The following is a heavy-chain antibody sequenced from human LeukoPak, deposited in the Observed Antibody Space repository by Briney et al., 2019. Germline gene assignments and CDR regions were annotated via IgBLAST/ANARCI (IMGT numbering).Heavy chain of an antibody. V-gene: IGHV4-34*01. Sequence: SETLSLTCAVYGGSFSGYYWSWIRQPPGQGLEWIGEISHSASTNYNPSLKSRVTIPVDTSKNQFSLKLSSVTAADTAVYYCAKSNGYGLIDIWGQGTMVTVSS. J-gene: IGHJ3*01. CDR2: ISHSAST. CDR1: GGSFSGYY. CDR3: AKSNGYGLIDI. D-gene: IGHD3-10*01.